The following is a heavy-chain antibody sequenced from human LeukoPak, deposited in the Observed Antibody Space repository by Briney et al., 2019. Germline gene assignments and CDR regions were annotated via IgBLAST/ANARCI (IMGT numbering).Heavy chain of an antibody. CDR1: NCSISSSKW. D-gene: IGHD6-6*01. Sequence: SGTLSLNCSVSNCSISSSKWWRWVRQPPVKGLEWIGEISNSGNTNYNPSLKSRVTISIDKSKNQFSLKLSSVTAAATAVYYCATTAAITAPDNYFDSWGQGTLVTVSS. CDR2: ISNSGNT. CDR3: ATTAAITAPDNYFDS. J-gene: IGHJ4*02. V-gene: IGHV4-4*02.